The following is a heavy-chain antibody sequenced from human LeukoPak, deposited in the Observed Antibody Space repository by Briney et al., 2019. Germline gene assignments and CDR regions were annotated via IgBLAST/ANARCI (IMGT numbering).Heavy chain of an antibody. CDR1: GGSFSAYY. D-gene: IGHD6-6*01. V-gene: IGHV4-34*01. J-gene: IGHJ4*02. Sequence: PSETLSLTCAVRGGSFSAYYWTWIRQPPGKGLECIGEINHSGSTNYNPSLKSRVTISVDTSQNQFSLTLSSVTAADTAVYYCARVALSGVWYSFGSSSSVYFDYWGQGTLVTVSS. CDR3: ARVALSGVWYSFGSSSSVYFDY. CDR2: INHSGST.